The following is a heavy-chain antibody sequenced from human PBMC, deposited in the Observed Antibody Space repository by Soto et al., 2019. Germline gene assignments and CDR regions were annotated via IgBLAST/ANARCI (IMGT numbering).Heavy chain of an antibody. J-gene: IGHJ4*02. V-gene: IGHV3-74*01. CDR3: ATAEVDY. CDR2: MNSDGSST. CDR1: GFTFGNSW. Sequence: PGGSLRLSCAASGFTFGNSWMHWVRQAPGEGLEWVSRMNSDGSSTNYADSVKGRFTVSRDNAKNTLYLQTNSLRAEDTAVYYCATAEVDYWGPGTLVTVSS.